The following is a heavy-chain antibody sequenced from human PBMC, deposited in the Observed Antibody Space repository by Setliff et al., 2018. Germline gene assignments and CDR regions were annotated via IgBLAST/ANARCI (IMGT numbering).Heavy chain of an antibody. D-gene: IGHD2-21*01. V-gene: IGHV1-18*01. Sequence: ASVKVSCKASGFNFITYGFSWVRQAPGQGLEWMGWISPYSGETNNAQKFQDRLTVTADTSSKTIYMELRSLTSDDTAVYFCTTSRAPRVVLAADFDLWGQGTLVTVSS. CDR3: TTSRAPRVVLAADFDL. CDR2: ISPYSGET. CDR1: GFNFITYG. J-gene: IGHJ4*02.